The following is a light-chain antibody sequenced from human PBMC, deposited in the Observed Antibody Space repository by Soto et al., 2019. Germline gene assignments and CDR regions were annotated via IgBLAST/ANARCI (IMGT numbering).Light chain of an antibody. Sequence: DIHLTQSPSFLSASVGDRVTITCRPSQAVPNNMAWYQQKPGKPPKLLIYEESTLHSGVPSRFSRRKFGTQFTLTIDSLQPEDFATYYCQQVKTYPRTFGGGTKMDIK. CDR2: EES. CDR3: QQVKTYPRT. V-gene: IGKV1-9*01. CDR1: QAVPNN. J-gene: IGKJ4*01.